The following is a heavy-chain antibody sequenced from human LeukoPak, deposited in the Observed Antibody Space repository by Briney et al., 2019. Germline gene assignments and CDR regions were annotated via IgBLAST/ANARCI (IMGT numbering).Heavy chain of an antibody. Sequence: SETLSLTCTVSGGSISSYYWSWIRQPAGKGLEWIGRIYTSGSTNYNPSLKSRVTMSVDTSKNQFSLKLSSVTAADTAVYYCARNGYCSGSYCYGYYYYMDVWGTGTTVSVSS. CDR2: IYTSGST. V-gene: IGHV4-4*07. CDR3: ARNGYCSGSYCYGYYYYMDV. CDR1: GGSISSYY. J-gene: IGHJ6*03. D-gene: IGHD2-15*01.